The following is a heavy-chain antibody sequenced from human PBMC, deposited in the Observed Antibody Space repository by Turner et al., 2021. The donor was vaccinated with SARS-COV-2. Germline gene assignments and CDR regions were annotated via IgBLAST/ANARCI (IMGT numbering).Heavy chain of an antibody. CDR2: FDPEDGET. V-gene: IGHV1-24*01. D-gene: IGHD2-2*01. J-gene: IGHJ5*02. Sequence: QVQRVQSGAEVKKPGASVKVSCKISGYTLTELSMYWVRQAPGKGLEWMGGFDPEDGETIYAQNLQGRVTMTEDTSTDTAYMELSSLRSEDTAVYFCATGYQLRVNWFDPWGQGTLVTVSS. CDR1: GYTLTELS. CDR3: ATGYQLRVNWFDP.